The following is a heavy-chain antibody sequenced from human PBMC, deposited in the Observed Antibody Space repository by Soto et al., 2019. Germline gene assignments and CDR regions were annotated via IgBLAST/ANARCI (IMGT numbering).Heavy chain of an antibody. V-gene: IGHV4-30-4*01. CDR2: IYYSGST. D-gene: IGHD3-3*01. CDR3: ARDNILGILYGGMDV. J-gene: IGHJ6*02. Sequence: TLAITCTVSGGSISSGDYYWSWIRQPPGKGLEWIGYIYYSGSTYYNPSLKSRVTISVDTSKNQFPLKLSSVTAADTAVYYCARDNILGILYGGMDVWGQGTTVT. CDR1: GGSISSGDYY.